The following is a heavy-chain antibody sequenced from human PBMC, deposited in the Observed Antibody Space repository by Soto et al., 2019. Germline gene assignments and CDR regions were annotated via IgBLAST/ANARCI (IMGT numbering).Heavy chain of an antibody. J-gene: IGHJ4*02. CDR2: IYYSGVP. V-gene: IGHV4-59*01. CDR3: AASLLPVMITPHRYAQLSFDY. CDR1: GVSITDYY. D-gene: IGHD3-16*01. Sequence: SETLSLTCTVSGVSITDYYWSWIRQAPGKGLESMGYIYYSGVPFYNPSLNSRATISRDTSKNQFSLNLYFVTTADTAVYYCAASLLPVMITPHRYAQLSFDYWGQGTLVTVSS.